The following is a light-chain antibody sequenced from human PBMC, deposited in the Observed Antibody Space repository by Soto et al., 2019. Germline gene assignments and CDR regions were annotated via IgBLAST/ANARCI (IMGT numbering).Light chain of an antibody. V-gene: IGLV1-40*01. CDR2: GST. CDR3: QSYDSSLSGYV. Sequence: QSVLTQPPSLSGAPGQRVTISCTGSGSNIGAPYDVHRYQHLPGTAPKLLIYGSTNRPSGVPGRFSGSKSGTSASLAITGLQAEDEADYYCQSYDSSLSGYVFGVGTKVTVL. J-gene: IGLJ1*01. CDR1: GSNIGAPYD.